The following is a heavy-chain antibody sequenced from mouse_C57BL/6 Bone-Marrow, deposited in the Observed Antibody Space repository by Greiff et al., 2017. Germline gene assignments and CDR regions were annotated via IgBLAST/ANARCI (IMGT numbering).Heavy chain of an antibody. CDR1: GYTFTSYG. CDR3: ARVRDYYGSSYPFAY. J-gene: IGHJ3*01. CDR2: IYPRSGNT. V-gene: IGHV1-81*01. Sequence: VQRVESGAELARPGASVKLSCKASGYTFTSYGISWVKQRTGQGLEWIGEIYPRSGNTYYNEKFKGKATLTADKSSSTAYMELRSLTSEDSAVYFCARVRDYYGSSYPFAYWGQGTLVTVSA. D-gene: IGHD1-1*01.